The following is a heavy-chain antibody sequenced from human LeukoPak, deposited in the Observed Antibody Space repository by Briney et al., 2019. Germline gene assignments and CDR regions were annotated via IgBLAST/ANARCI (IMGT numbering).Heavy chain of an antibody. Sequence: SETLSLTCTVSGGSISSSSYYWGWIRQPPGKGLEWIGSIYYSGSTYYNPSLKSRVTISVDTSKNQFSLKLSSVTAADTAVYYCARAYYDFWSGYPSTYSSSSELDYWGQGTLVTVSS. CDR2: IYYSGST. V-gene: IGHV4-39*07. CDR1: GGSISSSSYY. D-gene: IGHD3-3*01. J-gene: IGHJ4*02. CDR3: ARAYYDFWSGYPSTYSSSSELDY.